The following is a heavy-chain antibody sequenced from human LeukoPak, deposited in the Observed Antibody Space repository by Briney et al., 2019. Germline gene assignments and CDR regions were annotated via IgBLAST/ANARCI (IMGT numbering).Heavy chain of an antibody. Sequence: GGSLRLSCAASGFTFDDYAMHWVRQAPGKGLEWVSGISWNSGSIGYADSVKGRFTISRDNAKNSLYLQMNSLRAEDMALYYCAKSIAARRFLYYFDYWGQGTLVTVSS. D-gene: IGHD6-6*01. CDR1: GFTFDDYA. J-gene: IGHJ4*02. V-gene: IGHV3-9*03. CDR3: AKSIAARRFLYYFDY. CDR2: ISWNSGSI.